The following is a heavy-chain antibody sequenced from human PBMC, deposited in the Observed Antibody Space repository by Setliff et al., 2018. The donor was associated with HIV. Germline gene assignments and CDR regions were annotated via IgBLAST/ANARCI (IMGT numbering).Heavy chain of an antibody. CDR1: GGAVGSGSYY. J-gene: IGHJ4*02. V-gene: IGHV4-61*01. CDR2: IYYTGST. CDR3: ARDPPGYGDSNDY. Sequence: SETLSLTCTVSGGAVGSGSYYWSWVRQPPGKGLEWIGYIYYTGSTNYNPSLKSRLTISVDTSKNQFSLKLRSVTAADTAVYYCARDPPGYGDSNDYWGQGTLVTVSS. D-gene: IGHD4-17*01.